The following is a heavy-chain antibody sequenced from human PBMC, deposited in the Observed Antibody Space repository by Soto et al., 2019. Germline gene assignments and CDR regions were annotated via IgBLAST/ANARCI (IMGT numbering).Heavy chain of an antibody. J-gene: IGHJ4*02. D-gene: IGHD1-26*01. CDR3: ARDLAKGGGSAGFDY. CDR1: GYTFTVYY. CDR2: INPKSGGT. Sequence: QVQLVQSGAEVKKPGASVNVSCKASGYTFTVYYMHWVRQAPGQELEWMGWINPKSGGTMYPQKFQVRVTMTWDKSISTAYMALTRLRSDDTAVYYCARDLAKGGGSAGFDYWGQGTLVTVSS. V-gene: IGHV1-2*02.